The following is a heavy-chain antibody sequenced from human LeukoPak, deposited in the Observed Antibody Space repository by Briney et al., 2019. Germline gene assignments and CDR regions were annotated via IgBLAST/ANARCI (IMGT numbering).Heavy chain of an antibody. CDR3: ARDPLMVYALTWSNWFDP. D-gene: IGHD2-8*01. J-gene: IGHJ5*02. Sequence: ASVKVSCXASGYTFTSYGISWVRRAPGQGLEWMGWISAYNGNTNYAQKLQGRVTMTTDTSTSTAYMELRSLRSDDTAVYYCARDPLMVYALTWSNWFDPWGQGTLVTVSS. CDR1: GYTFTSYG. V-gene: IGHV1-18*01. CDR2: ISAYNGNT.